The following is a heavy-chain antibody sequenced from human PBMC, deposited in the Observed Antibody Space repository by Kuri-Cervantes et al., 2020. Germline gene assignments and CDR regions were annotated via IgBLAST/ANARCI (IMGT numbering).Heavy chain of an antibody. V-gene: IGHV1-8*01. J-gene: IGHJ5*02. CDR2: MNPNSGNT. CDR3: ARDPSSGYYL. CDR1: GGTFSTYA. D-gene: IGHD3-22*01. Sequence: ASVKVSCKASGGTFSTYAINWVRQAPGQGLEWMGWMNPNSGNTGYAQKFQGRVTMTRNTSISTAYMELSSLRSEDTAVYYCARDPSSGYYLWGQGTLVTVSS.